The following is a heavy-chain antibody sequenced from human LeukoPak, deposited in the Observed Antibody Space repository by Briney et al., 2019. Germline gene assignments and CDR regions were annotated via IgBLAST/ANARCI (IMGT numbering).Heavy chain of an antibody. CDR3: AKEGTPHVSTWYDL. CDR1: GFTVSSNY. J-gene: IGHJ5*02. Sequence: GGSLRLSCAASGFTVSSNYMSWVRQAPGKGLEWVAVISYEGGTQHYADSVKGRFIISRDNPRNTLYLQMNILRTEDTAVYYCAKEGTPHVSTWYDLWGQGTQVIVSS. D-gene: IGHD3-10*01. V-gene: IGHV3-30*18. CDR2: ISYEGGTQ.